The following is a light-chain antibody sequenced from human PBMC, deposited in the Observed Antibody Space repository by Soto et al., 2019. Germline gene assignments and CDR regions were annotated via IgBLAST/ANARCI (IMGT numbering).Light chain of an antibody. J-gene: IGLJ3*02. CDR2: GNS. CDR1: SSNIVAGYD. V-gene: IGLV1-40*01. Sequence: QAVATQPPSVSGAPGQRVTISCTGSSSNIVAGYDVHWYQQLPGTAPKLLIYGNSNRPSGVPDRFSGSKSGTSASLAITGLQAEDEAHYYCQSYDSSLSGWVFGGGTKLTVL. CDR3: QSYDSSLSGWV.